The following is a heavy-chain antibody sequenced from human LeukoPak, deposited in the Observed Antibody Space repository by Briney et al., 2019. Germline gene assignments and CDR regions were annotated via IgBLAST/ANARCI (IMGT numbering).Heavy chain of an antibody. Sequence: GGSLRLSCTASGFIVSSNYMSWVRQAPGKGLEWVSGIYSGGRTEYADSVKGRFSVSRDNSKNTVYLQMNSLRADDTALYYCTREPLTGYFGFDYWGQGTRSPSRQ. D-gene: IGHD3-9*01. CDR2: IYSGGRT. J-gene: IGHJ4*02. V-gene: IGHV3-53*01. CDR3: TREPLTGYFGFDY. CDR1: GFIVSSNY.